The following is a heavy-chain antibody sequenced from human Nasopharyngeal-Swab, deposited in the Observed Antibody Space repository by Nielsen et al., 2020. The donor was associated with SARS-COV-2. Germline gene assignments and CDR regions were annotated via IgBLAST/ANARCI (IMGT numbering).Heavy chain of an antibody. CDR1: GYTFTSYD. J-gene: IGHJ4*02. CDR2: MNPNSGNT. Sequence: ALVKVSCKASGYTFTSYDINWVRQATGQGLEWMGWMNPNSGNTGYAQKFQGRVTMTRNTSISTAYMELSSLRSEDTAVYYCARVYCSSTSCRGYFDYWGQGTLVTVSS. CDR3: ARVYCSSTSCRGYFDY. V-gene: IGHV1-8*01. D-gene: IGHD2-2*01.